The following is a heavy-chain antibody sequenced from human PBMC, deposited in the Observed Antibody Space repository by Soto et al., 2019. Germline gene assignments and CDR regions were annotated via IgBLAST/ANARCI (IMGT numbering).Heavy chain of an antibody. CDR1: GDSVSSNSAA. V-gene: IGHV6-1*01. D-gene: IGHD3-22*01. CDR3: ARGPTMYDSSGYYPYYFDY. J-gene: IGHJ4*02. CDR2: TYYRSKWYN. Sequence: PSQTLSLTCAISGDSVSSNSAAWNWIRQSPSRGLEWLGRTYYRSKWYNDYAVSVKSRITINPDTSKNQFSLQLNSVTPEDTAVYYCARGPTMYDSSGYYPYYFDYWGQGTLVTVSS.